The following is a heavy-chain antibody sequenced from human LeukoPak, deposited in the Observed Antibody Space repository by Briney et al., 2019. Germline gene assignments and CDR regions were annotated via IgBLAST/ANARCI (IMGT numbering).Heavy chain of an antibody. Sequence: SETLSLTCTVSGGSISSSSYYWGWIRQTPGKGLEWIGSIYYSGSTYYNPSLKSRVTISVDTSKSQFSLRLSSVTAADTAVYYCARGGYCSSTSCYYYYYMDVWGKGTTVTVSS. CDR3: ARGGYCSSTSCYYYYYMDV. D-gene: IGHD2-2*01. V-gene: IGHV4-39*01. CDR2: IYYSGST. J-gene: IGHJ6*03. CDR1: GGSISSSSYY.